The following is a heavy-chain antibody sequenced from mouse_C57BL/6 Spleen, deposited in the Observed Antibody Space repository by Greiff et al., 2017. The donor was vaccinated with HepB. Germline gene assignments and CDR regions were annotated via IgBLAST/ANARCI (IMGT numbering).Heavy chain of an antibody. J-gene: IGHJ1*03. CDR1: GYTFTSYW. CDR3: ESSRFIGCCWYYDV. V-gene: IGHV1-69*01. CDR2: IDPSDSYT. D-gene: IGHD3-3*01. Sequence: QVQLQQPGAELVMPGASVKLSCKASGYTFTSYWMHWVKQRPGQGLEWIGEIDPSDSYTNYKQKFKGKSTLTVDKSSSTAYMQLSSLTSKASAVYYCESSRFIGCCWYYDVWGTGTTVTVSS.